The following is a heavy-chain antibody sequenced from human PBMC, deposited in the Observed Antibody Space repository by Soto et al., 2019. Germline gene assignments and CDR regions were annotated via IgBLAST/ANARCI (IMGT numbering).Heavy chain of an antibody. J-gene: IGHJ6*02. V-gene: IGHV2-5*01. D-gene: IGHD1-1*01. CDR3: SHAIMRRLADGTHSYYNGVDV. CDR1: GFSLDTSAVG. CDR2: IYWNDDK. Sequence: QITLKESGPTLVKPAQTLTLTCAFSGFSLDTSAVGVAWIRQSPGKALEWLALIYWNDDKRYSPSLKGRLTISKDTSKNEVVLTVTNMDPLDTATYYCSHAIMRRLADGTHSYYNGVDVWGQGTTVTVSS.